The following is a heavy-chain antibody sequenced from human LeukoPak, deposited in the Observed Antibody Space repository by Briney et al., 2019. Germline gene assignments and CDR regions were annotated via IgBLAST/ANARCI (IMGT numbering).Heavy chain of an antibody. CDR3: ARAAYCSSTSCYMGSSDY. D-gene: IGHD2-2*02. V-gene: IGHV3-21*01. J-gene: IGHJ4*02. CDR2: MSTSSSYI. CDR1: GFSFSSYS. Sequence: PGGSLRLSCAASGFSFSSYSMNWVRQAPGKGLEWVSSMSTSSSYIYYADSVKGRFTISRDNAKNSLYLQMNSLRAEDTAVYYCARAAYCSSTSCYMGSSDYWGQGTLVSVSS.